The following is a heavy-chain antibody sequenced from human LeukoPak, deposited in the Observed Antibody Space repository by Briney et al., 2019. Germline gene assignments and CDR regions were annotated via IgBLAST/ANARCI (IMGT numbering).Heavy chain of an antibody. CDR3: ARGGSYSSSPGENPPDY. Sequence: ASVKVSCKASGYTFTGYYMHWVRQAPGQGLEWMGWINPNSGGTNYAQKFQGRVTMTRDTSISTAYMELSRLRSDDTAVYYCARGGSYSSSPGENPPDYWGQGTLVTVSS. J-gene: IGHJ4*02. CDR2: INPNSGGT. D-gene: IGHD6-6*01. V-gene: IGHV1-2*02. CDR1: GYTFTGYY.